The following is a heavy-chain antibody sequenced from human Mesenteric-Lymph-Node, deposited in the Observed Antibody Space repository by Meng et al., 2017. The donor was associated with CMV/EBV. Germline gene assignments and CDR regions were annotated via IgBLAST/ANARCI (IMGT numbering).Heavy chain of an antibody. CDR1: GFTFTNNY. CDR3: ATGTYSSSWYYFDY. J-gene: IGHJ4*02. CDR2: TRNAANNYIT. V-gene: IGHV3-72*01. Sequence: GESLKISCAASGFTFTNNYMDWVRQAPGKGLEWVGRTRNAANNYITDYAASVKGRFTISRDGSKNSVYLQMNNLRAEDTAVYYCATGTYSSSWYYFDYWGQGTLVTVSS. D-gene: IGHD6-13*01.